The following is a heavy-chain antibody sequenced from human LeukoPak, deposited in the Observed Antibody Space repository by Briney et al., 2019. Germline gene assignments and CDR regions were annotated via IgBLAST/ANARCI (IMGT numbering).Heavy chain of an antibody. J-gene: IGHJ6*02. CDR2: MNPNSGNT. Sequence: GASVKVSCKASGYTFTSYDIDWVRQATGQGLEWMGWMNPNSGNTGYAQKFQGRVTMTRNTSISTAYMELSSLRSEDTAVYYCAIYYGGDYGMDVWGQGTTVTVSS. CDR3: AIYYGGDYGMDV. CDR1: GYTFTSYD. D-gene: IGHD4-23*01. V-gene: IGHV1-8*01.